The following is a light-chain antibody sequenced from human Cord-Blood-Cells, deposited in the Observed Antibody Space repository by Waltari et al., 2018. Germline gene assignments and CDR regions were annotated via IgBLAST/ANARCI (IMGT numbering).Light chain of an antibody. CDR3: SSYTRSSTRDV. J-gene: IGLJ1*01. CDR1: SSDVGGYNY. V-gene: IGLV2-14*03. Sequence: QSALTQPASVSGSTGQSITISCTGTSSDVGGYNYVSWYQQHPGKAPKLMIYDVSNRPSGVSNRFSGSNSGNTASLTISALQAAHSPDYYCSSYTRSSTRDVFGTGTNVTVL. CDR2: DVS.